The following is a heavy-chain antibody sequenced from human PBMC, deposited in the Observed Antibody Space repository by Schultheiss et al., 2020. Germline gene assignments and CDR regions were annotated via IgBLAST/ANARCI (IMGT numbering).Heavy chain of an antibody. D-gene: IGHD3-3*01. Sequence: GSLRLSCAVYGGSFSGYYWRWIRQPPGKGLEWLGEINHSGGTNYNPSLKSRVTISVDTSKNQFSLKLSSVTAADTAVYYCARGLRFLGKAWGQGTLVTVSS. CDR2: INHSGGT. CDR1: GGSFSGYY. CDR3: ARGLRFLGKA. V-gene: IGHV4-34*01. J-gene: IGHJ5*02.